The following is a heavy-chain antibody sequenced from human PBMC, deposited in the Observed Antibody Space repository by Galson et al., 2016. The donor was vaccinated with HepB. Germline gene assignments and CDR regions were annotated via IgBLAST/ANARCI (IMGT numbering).Heavy chain of an antibody. D-gene: IGHD6-6*01. J-gene: IGHJ4*02. CDR1: GLTVSSNY. V-gene: IGHV3-53*01. CDR3: AARKGSSFDY. Sequence: SLRLSCAASGLTVSSNYMSWVRQAPGKGLEWVSGIYSGGNTHYADSVKGRFTISRDNSKNTLYLQMNTLRAEDTAVYYCAARKGSSFDYWGQGTLVTVSS. CDR2: IYSGGNT.